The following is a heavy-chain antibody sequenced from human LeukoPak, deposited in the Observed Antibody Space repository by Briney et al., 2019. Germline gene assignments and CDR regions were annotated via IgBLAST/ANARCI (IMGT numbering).Heavy chain of an antibody. CDR3: AKEEHSSGWGTMAHNS. V-gene: IGHV3-23*01. CDR2: ISGSGIST. Sequence: GGSLRLSCAASGFTFSDYAMTWVRQAPGKGLEWVSSISGSGISTYYADSVRGRFTISRDNSKNTLYLQMNSLRADDTAIYYCAKEEHSSGWGTMAHNSWGQGTLVTVSS. D-gene: IGHD6-19*01. J-gene: IGHJ4*02. CDR1: GFTFSDYA.